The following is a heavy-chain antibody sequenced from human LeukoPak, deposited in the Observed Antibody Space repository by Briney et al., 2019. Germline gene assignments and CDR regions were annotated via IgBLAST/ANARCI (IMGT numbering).Heavy chain of an antibody. D-gene: IGHD4-11*01. CDR3: ASGDDYSNYWYY. CDR2: INPNSGGT. Sequence: ASVKVSCKASGYTFTGYYMHWGRHAPGQGLEWMGWINPNSGGTNYAQKFQGRVTMTRDTSISTAYMELNRLRSDDTAVYYCASGDDYSNYWYYWGQGTLVTVSS. J-gene: IGHJ4*02. V-gene: IGHV1-2*02. CDR1: GYTFTGYY.